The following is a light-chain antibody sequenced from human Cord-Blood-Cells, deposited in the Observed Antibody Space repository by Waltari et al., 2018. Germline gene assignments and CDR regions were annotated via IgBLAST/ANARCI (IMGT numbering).Light chain of an antibody. CDR3: CSYAGSSTWV. V-gene: IGLV2-23*01. Sequence: QSALTQPASVSGSPGPSITTPCTGTSSDVGSYTLVSWYQQHPGKAPKLMIYEGSKRPSGVSNRFSGSKSGNTASLTISGLQAEDEADYYCCSYAGSSTWVFGGGTKLTVL. J-gene: IGLJ3*02. CDR2: EGS. CDR1: SSDVGSYTL.